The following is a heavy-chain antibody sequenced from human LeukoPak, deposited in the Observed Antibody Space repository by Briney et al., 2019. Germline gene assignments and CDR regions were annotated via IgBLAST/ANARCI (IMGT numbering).Heavy chain of an antibody. Sequence: GGSLRLSCAASGFTFSDYYMSWIRQAPGKGLEWVSYISSSSSYTNYADSVKGRFIISRDNAKNSLYLQMNSLRAEDTAVYYCARELIAAAGNDYWGQGTLVTVSS. CDR3: ARELIAAAGNDY. CDR2: ISSSSSYT. CDR1: GFTFSDYY. D-gene: IGHD6-13*01. V-gene: IGHV3-11*06. J-gene: IGHJ4*02.